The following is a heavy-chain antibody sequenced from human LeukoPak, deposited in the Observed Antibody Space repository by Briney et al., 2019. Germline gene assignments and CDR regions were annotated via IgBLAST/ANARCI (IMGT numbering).Heavy chain of an antibody. J-gene: IGHJ4*02. CDR3: TRDRGLDPATSYFDY. D-gene: IGHD6-19*01. V-gene: IGHV3-49*03. CDR2: IRSKAYGGTT. Sequence: PGRSLRLSCTASGFTFGDYAMSWFRQAPGKGLEWVGFIRSKAYGGTTEYAASVKGRFTISRDDSKSIAYLQMNSLKTEDTAVYYCTRDRGLDPATSYFDYWGQGTLVTVSS. CDR1: GFTFGDYA.